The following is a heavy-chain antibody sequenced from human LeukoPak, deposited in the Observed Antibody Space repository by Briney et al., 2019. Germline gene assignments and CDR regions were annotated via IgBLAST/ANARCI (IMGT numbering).Heavy chain of an antibody. CDR1: GYTFTSYY. V-gene: IGHV1-46*01. CDR3: AREVRGGASSRLLEGVDYYYGMDV. D-gene: IGHD2-15*01. CDR2: INPSGGST. J-gene: IGHJ6*04. Sequence: GASVKVSCKASGYTFTSYYMHWVRQAPGQGLEWMGIINPSGGSTSYAQKFQGRVTMTRDTPTSTVYMELSSLRSEDTAVYYCAREVRGGASSRLLEGVDYYYGMDVWGKGTTVTVSS.